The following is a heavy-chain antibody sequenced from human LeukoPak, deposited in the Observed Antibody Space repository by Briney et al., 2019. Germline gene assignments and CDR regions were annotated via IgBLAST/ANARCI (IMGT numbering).Heavy chain of an antibody. CDR2: ISVYYGNT. J-gene: IGHJ4*02. CDR3: ARDGNKNGYSPHFDY. CDR1: GYTFTSYG. V-gene: IGHV1-18*01. Sequence: ASVRVSCKASGYTFTSYGLSWVRQAPGQGLEWMGWISVYYGNTKYEQKVQGRVTMTTDTSTSTAYMELRSLRSDDAAVYYCARDGNKNGYSPHFDYWGQGTPVTVSS. D-gene: IGHD5-24*01.